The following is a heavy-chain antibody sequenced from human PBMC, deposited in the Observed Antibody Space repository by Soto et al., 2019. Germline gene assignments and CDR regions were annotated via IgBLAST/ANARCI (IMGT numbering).Heavy chain of an antibody. J-gene: IGHJ5*02. D-gene: IGHD3-10*01. CDR2: IYYSGST. CDR3: ARDKSIRYGSGSYYNWFDP. CDR1: GGSISSGYYY. Sequence: PSETLSLTCTVSGGSISSGYYYWSWIRQPPGKGLEWIGYIYYSGSTYYNPSLKSRVTISVDTSKNQFSLKLSSVTAADTAVYYCARDKSIRYGSGSYYNWFDPWGQGTLVTVSS. V-gene: IGHV4-30-4*01.